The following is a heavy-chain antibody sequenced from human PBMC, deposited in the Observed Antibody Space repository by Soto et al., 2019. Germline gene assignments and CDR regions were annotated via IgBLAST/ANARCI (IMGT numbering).Heavy chain of an antibody. Sequence: EVQLVESGGGLVQPGGSLRLSCAASGFTSSSYWIHWVRQAPGKGLVWVSRISNDGSSTNYADSVKGRFTISRDKAKSTLYLQMNSLRAEYTAVYYCAIDTYYYDSSDHFSADAFDIWGQGTMFTVSS. CDR3: AIDTYYYDSSDHFSADAFDI. J-gene: IGHJ3*02. CDR2: ISNDGSST. CDR1: GFTSSSYW. D-gene: IGHD3-22*01. V-gene: IGHV3-74*01.